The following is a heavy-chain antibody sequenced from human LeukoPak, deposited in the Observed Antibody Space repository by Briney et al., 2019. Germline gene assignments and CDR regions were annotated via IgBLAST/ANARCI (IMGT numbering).Heavy chain of an antibody. J-gene: IGHJ4*02. D-gene: IGHD6-13*01. V-gene: IGHV3-23*01. CDR1: GFTFSSYA. Sequence: GGSLRLSCAASGFTFSSYAMSWVRQSPGKGLEGVSAISGSGGSTYYADSVKGRFTISRDNSKNTLYRQMNSLRAEDTAVYYCAKSGIAAAGTFDYWGQGTLVTVSS. CDR2: ISGSGGST. CDR3: AKSGIAAAGTFDY.